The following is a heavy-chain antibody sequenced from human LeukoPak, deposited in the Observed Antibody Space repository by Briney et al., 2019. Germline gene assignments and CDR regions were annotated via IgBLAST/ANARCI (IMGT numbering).Heavy chain of an antibody. J-gene: IGHJ4*02. V-gene: IGHV4-34*01. D-gene: IGHD3-3*01. CDR3: ARPHSTFFDQDAAYYFDY. Sequence: SETLSLTCAVSGGAFSGYYWSWIRQPPGKGLEWIGEINHSGSTNYNPSLKSRVTISVDTCKNQFSLKLSSVTAADTAVYYCARPHSTFFDQDAAYYFDYWGQGTLVTVSS. CDR2: INHSGST. CDR1: GGAFSGYY.